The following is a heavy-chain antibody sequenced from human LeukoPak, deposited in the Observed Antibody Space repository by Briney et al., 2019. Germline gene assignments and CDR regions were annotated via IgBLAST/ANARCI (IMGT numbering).Heavy chain of an antibody. V-gene: IGHV4-34*01. D-gene: IGHD3-10*01. Sequence: GSLRLSCAASGFTFSDYHMSWIRQPPGKGLEWIGEINHSGSTNYNPSLKSRVTISVDTSKNQFSLKLSSVTAADTAVYYCARGSHQYGSGRPFDYWGQGTLVTVSS. J-gene: IGHJ4*02. CDR2: INHSGST. CDR1: GFTFSDYH. CDR3: ARGSHQYGSGRPFDY.